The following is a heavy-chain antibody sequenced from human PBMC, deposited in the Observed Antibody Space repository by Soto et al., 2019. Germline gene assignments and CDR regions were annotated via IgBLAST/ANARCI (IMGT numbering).Heavy chain of an antibody. Sequence: GASVKVSCKASGYTFTSYGISWVRQAPGQGLEWMGWISAYNGNTNYAQKLQGRVTMTTDTSTSTAYMELRSLRSDDTAVYYCARCTETDIAAAETYYFDYWGQGTLVTVSS. V-gene: IGHV1-18*01. D-gene: IGHD6-13*01. CDR3: ARCTETDIAAAETYYFDY. CDR2: ISAYNGNT. CDR1: GYTFTSYG. J-gene: IGHJ4*02.